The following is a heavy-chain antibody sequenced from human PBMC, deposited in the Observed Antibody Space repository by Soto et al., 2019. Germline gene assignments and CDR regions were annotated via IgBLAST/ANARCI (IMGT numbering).Heavy chain of an antibody. CDR3: ARAPHRSPFLGSRVMDV. CDR2: ISYDGSNK. D-gene: IGHD3-16*02. V-gene: IGHV3-30-3*01. J-gene: IGHJ6*02. Sequence: GGSLRLSCAASGFTFSSYAMHWVRQAPGKGLEWVAVISYDGSNKYYADSVKGRFTISRDNSKNTLYLQMNSLRAEDTAVYYCARAPHRSPFLGSRVMDVWGQGTTVTVSS. CDR1: GFTFSSYA.